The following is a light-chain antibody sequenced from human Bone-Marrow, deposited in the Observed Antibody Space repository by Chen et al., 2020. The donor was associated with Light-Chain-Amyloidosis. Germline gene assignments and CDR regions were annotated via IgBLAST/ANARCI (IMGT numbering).Light chain of an antibody. V-gene: IGKV1-5*03. Sequence: DIQMTQSPSTLSASVGDRITITCRASQHINNWLAWYQQKPGKAPKLLIYQASTLENGVPSRFSASGSGTEFTLTISSLQPDDFATYYCQRCHSYPSFGQGTKVEIK. CDR2: QAS. CDR3: QRCHSYPS. J-gene: IGKJ1*01. CDR1: QHINNW.